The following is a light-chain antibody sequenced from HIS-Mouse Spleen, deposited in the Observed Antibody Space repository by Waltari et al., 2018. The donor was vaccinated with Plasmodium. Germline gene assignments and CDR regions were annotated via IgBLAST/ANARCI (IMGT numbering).Light chain of an antibody. V-gene: IGLV2-23*01. CDR3: CSYAGSSTWV. J-gene: IGLJ3*02. CDR2: DGS. Sequence: QSALTQPASVSGSPGQSITLSCTGTSSDVGRYNLVSWYQQHPGKAPKLMIYDGSKRPSGVSNRFSGSKSGNTASLTISGLQAEDEADYYCCSYAGSSTWVFGGGTKLTVL. CDR1: SSDVGRYNL.